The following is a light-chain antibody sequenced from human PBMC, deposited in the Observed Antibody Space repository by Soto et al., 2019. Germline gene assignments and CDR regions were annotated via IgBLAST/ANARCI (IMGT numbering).Light chain of an antibody. CDR1: QSVSSRS. CDR2: GAS. Sequence: EIVLTQSPGTLSLSPGERATLSCRASQSVSSRSLAWYQQKPGQAPRLLISGASSRAADIPDRFSGSGSGTDFTLTINRVEPEDFAVYFCQQYAGSPRTFGQGTKVDIK. J-gene: IGKJ1*01. CDR3: QQYAGSPRT. V-gene: IGKV3-20*01.